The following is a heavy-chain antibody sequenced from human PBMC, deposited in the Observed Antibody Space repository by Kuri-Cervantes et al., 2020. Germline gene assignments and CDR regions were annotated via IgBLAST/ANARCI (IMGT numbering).Heavy chain of an antibody. Sequence: KVSCKTSGYSFTSYWIGWVRQTPGKGLEWMGIIYPGDSDTRYNPSFQGQVTISADKSISTAYLQWRSLKASDTALYYCARRGVTTLYYYYYMDVWGKGTTVTVSS. J-gene: IGHJ6*03. CDR3: ARRGVTTLYYYYYMDV. CDR1: GYSFTSYW. D-gene: IGHD4-17*01. CDR2: IYPGDSDT. V-gene: IGHV5-51*01.